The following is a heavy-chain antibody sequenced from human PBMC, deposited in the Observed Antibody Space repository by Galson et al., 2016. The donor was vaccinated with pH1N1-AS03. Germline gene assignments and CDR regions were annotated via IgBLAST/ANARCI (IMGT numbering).Heavy chain of an antibody. J-gene: IGHJ4*01. CDR2: INPNNGVT. CDR3: ARDPDPNNIGWYYFDN. CDR1: GYIFTGFY. V-gene: IGHV1-2*04. D-gene: IGHD6-19*01. Sequence: SVKVSCKASGYIFTGFYVHWVRQAPGQGLEWMGWINPNNGVTNYAQKFQAWVTMTGDTSISTAYMELYGLKSDDTAVYHCARDPDPNNIGWYYFDNWGQGILVTVSS.